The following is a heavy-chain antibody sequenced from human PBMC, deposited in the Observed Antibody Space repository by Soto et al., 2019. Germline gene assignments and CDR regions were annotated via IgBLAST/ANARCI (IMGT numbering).Heavy chain of an antibody. D-gene: IGHD2-21*01. Sequence: GESLKISCKGSGYSFTNYWIGWVRQMPGKGLEWMGLIYPGDSDTRYSPSFQGQVTISADKSISTAYVQWSSLKASDTAIYYCARTLRANTRPRSLWGPQALRSTNYYYYMDVWGKGTTVTVSS. V-gene: IGHV5-51*01. J-gene: IGHJ6*03. CDR3: ARTLRANTRPRSLWGPQALRSTNYYYYMDV. CDR1: GYSFTNYW. CDR2: IYPGDSDT.